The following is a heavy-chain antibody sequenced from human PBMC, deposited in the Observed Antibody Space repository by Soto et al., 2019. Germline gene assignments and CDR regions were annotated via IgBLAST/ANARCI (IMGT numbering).Heavy chain of an antibody. CDR1: GFTFSNYI. CDR3: AKDRGAYYDSSAY. V-gene: IGHV3-74*01. CDR2: INTDGSDT. J-gene: IGHJ4*02. D-gene: IGHD3-22*01. Sequence: QPGGSLRLSCAASGFTFSNYIMHWVRQAPGKGLVWVSRINTDGSDTSYADSVKGRFTISRDNSKNTLYLQMNSLRAEDTAVYYCAKDRGAYYDSSAYWGQGTLVTVSS.